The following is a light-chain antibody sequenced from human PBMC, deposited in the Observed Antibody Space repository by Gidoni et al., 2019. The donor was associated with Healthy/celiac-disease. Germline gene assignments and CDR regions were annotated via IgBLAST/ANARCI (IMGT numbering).Light chain of an antibody. CDR3: QQYYSTPLT. J-gene: IGKJ4*01. V-gene: IGKV4-1*01. CDR2: WAS. CDR1: QSVLYSSNNKNY. Sequence: IVMTQSQASLAVSLGERATINCKSSQSVLYSSNNKNYLAWYQQKPGKPPKLLIYWASTRESGVPDRFSGSGSGTDFTLTISSLQAEDVAVYYCQQYYSTPLTFGGGTKVEIK.